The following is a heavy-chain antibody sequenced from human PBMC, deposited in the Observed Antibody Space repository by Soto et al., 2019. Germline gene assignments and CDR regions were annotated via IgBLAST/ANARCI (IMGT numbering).Heavy chain of an antibody. J-gene: IGHJ4*02. D-gene: IGHD3-10*01. Sequence: QVQLQESGPGLVKPSQTLSLTCTVSGGSISSGDYYWSWIRQPPGKGLKWIGYIYYSGSTYYNPSLKSRVTISVDTSKTQFSLKLSSVTAADTAVYYCAREVLGVARSFDYWGQGTLVTVSS. CDR1: GGSISSGDYY. CDR3: AREVLGVARSFDY. V-gene: IGHV4-30-4*01. CDR2: IYYSGST.